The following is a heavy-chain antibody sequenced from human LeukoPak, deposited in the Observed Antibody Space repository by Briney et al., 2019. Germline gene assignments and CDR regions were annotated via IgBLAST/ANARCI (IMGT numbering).Heavy chain of an antibody. CDR1: GFTFSNYE. J-gene: IGHJ4*02. CDR2: ISSSGSTT. V-gene: IGHV3-48*03. Sequence: GGSLRLSCVVSGFTFSNYEMNWVRQAPGKGLEWVSYISSSGSTTYYADSVKGRFTISRDNAKNSLFLQMNSLRAEDTAVYFCARMLEFWGQGTLVTVSS. CDR3: ARMLEF.